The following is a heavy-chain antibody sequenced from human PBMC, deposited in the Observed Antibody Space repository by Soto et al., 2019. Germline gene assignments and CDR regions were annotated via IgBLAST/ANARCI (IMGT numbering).Heavy chain of an antibody. Sequence: ASVKVSCKASGYTFTSYAMHWVRQAPGQRLEWMGWINAGNGNTKYSQKFQGRVTITRDTSASTAYMELSSLRSEDTAVYYCARVAVAGLPPPAFDYWGQGTLVTVSS. D-gene: IGHD6-19*01. CDR1: GYTFTSYA. CDR2: INAGNGNT. V-gene: IGHV1-3*01. J-gene: IGHJ4*02. CDR3: ARVAVAGLPPPAFDY.